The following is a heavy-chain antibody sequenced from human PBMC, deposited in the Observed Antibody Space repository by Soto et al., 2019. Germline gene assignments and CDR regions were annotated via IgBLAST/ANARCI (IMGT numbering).Heavy chain of an antibody. CDR1: GFTFSSYA. Sequence: EVQLLESGGGLVQPGGSLRLSCAASGFTFSSYAISWVRQAPGKGLEWVSAISGRGDGTYYADSVKGRFTISRDNSKNTLYLQMNSLGAEDTAVYYCAKEPRMVGASYCDYWGQGTLVTVSS. CDR2: ISGRGDGT. CDR3: AKEPRMVGASYCDY. J-gene: IGHJ4*02. V-gene: IGHV3-23*01. D-gene: IGHD1-26*01.